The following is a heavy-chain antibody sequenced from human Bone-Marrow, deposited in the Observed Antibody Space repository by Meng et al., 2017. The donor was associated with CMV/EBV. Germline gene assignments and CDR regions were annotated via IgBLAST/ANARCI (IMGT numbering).Heavy chain of an antibody. V-gene: IGHV3-11*01. CDR1: GFTFSDYY. J-gene: IGHJ4*02. D-gene: IGHD5/OR15-5a*01. Sequence: GESLKISCAASGFTFSDYYMSWIRQAPGKGLEWVSYISSSGSTIYYADSVKGRFTISRDNAKNSLYLQMNSLRAEDTAVYYCAKKVSGNAPLDYWGQGTRVTVSS. CDR3: AKKVSGNAPLDY. CDR2: ISSSGSTI.